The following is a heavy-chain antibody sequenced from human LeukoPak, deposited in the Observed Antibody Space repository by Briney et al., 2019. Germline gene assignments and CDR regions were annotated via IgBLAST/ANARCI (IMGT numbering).Heavy chain of an antibody. CDR3: ARIPAYYDYVRGTNDAFDI. Sequence: ASVKVSCKASGYTFTGYYMHWVRQAPGQGLEWMGWINPNSGGTNYAQKFQGRVTMTRDTSISTAYMELSRLRSDDTAVYYCARIPAYYDYVRGTNDAFDIWGQGTMVTVSS. D-gene: IGHD3-16*01. CDR1: GYTFTGYY. V-gene: IGHV1-2*02. CDR2: INPNSGGT. J-gene: IGHJ3*02.